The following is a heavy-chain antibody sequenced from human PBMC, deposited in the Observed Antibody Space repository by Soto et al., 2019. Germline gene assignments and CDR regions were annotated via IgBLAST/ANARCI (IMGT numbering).Heavy chain of an antibody. V-gene: IGHV1-8*01. D-gene: IGHD1-20*01. CDR3: ASTGITGTLMWAFDI. J-gene: IGHJ3*02. CDR1: GYTFTGYD. Sequence: ASVKVSCKASGYTFTGYDINWVRQATGQGLEWMGWMNPNSGNTGYAQKFQGRVTMTRNTSISTAYMELSSLRSEDTAVYYCASTGITGTLMWAFDIWGQGTMVTVSS. CDR2: MNPNSGNT.